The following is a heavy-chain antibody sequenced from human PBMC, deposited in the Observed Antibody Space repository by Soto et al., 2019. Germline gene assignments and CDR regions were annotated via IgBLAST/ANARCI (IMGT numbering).Heavy chain of an antibody. V-gene: IGHV4-31*03. D-gene: IGHD4-17*01. CDR1: GVTISSGGYY. CDR2: IYYSGST. Sequence: PSETLSLTCTVSGVTISSGGYYWSWIRQHPGKGLEWIGYIYYSGSTYYNPSLKSRVTISVDTSKNQFSLKLSSVTAADTAVYYCARGINGGPFDYWGQGTLVTVSS. CDR3: ARGINGGPFDY. J-gene: IGHJ4*02.